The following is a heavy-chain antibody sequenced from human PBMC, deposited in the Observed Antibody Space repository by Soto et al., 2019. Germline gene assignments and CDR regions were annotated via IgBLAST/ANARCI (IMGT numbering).Heavy chain of an antibody. J-gene: IGHJ6*02. Sequence: QVQLVQSGAEVKKPGSSVKVSCKASGGTFSSYAINWVRQAPGQGLEWMGGIIPIFGTANYAQKFQGRVTITADESTSTAYMELSSLRSEDTAVYYCARAKDYGDPLITGYYYGMDVWGQGTTVTVSS. CDR1: GGTFSSYA. CDR3: ARAKDYGDPLITGYYYGMDV. D-gene: IGHD4-17*01. V-gene: IGHV1-69*01. CDR2: IIPIFGTA.